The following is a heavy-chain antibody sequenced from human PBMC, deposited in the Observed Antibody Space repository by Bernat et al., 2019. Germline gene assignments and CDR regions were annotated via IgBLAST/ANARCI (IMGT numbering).Heavy chain of an antibody. J-gene: IGHJ4*02. Sequence: EVQLLESGGGLVQPGGSLRLSCAASGFTFSSYAMSWVRQAPGKGLEWVSAISGSGGSTYYADSVKGRFTISRDNAKNPLYLQMNSLRAEDTAVYYCAKDSGYSSGYSTEFDYWGQGTLVTVSS. CDR1: GFTFSSYA. CDR2: ISGSGGST. CDR3: AKDSGYSSGYSTEFDY. D-gene: IGHD6-19*01. V-gene: IGHV3-23*01.